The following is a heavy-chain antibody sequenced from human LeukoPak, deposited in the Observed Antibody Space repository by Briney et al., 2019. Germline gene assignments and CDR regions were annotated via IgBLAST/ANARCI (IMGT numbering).Heavy chain of an antibody. J-gene: IGHJ4*02. CDR3: ARRYTYGSDFDH. CDR1: GYTFNNYD. V-gene: IGHV1-8*02. Sequence: ASVKVSCKASGYTFNNYDINWVRQAHGQGLEWMGWINPVTGKTGYAQKFQGRVTVTSNSSINTAYMDLSGLRSEDTAVYFCARRYTYGSDFDHWGQGTLVTVSS. CDR2: INPVTGKT. D-gene: IGHD5-18*01.